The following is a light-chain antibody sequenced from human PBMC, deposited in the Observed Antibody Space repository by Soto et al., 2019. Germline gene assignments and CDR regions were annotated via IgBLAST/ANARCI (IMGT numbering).Light chain of an antibody. CDR1: QGISSW. V-gene: IGKV1-12*01. J-gene: IGKJ5*01. Sequence: DIHMTHSPSSVSASVRDRVTISCRASQGISSWLTRYQQKPGKAPKLLIYAASNLKSGVPSRFSGSGSGTDFTLTITSLQPEDFATYYCQQANSLPITFGQGTRLEIK. CDR3: QQANSLPIT. CDR2: AAS.